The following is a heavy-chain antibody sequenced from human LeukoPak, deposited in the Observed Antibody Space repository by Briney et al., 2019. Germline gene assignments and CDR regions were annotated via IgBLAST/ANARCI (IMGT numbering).Heavy chain of an antibody. CDR3: AGGMESTSSEPT. D-gene: IGHD2-2*01. V-gene: IGHV1-69*13. CDR1: GYTFTGYY. J-gene: IGHJ5*02. Sequence: SVKVSCKASGYTFTGYYMHWVRQAPGQGLEWMGGIIPIFGTANYAQKFQGRVTITADESTSTAYMELSSLRSEDTAVYYCAGGMESTSSEPTWSQGTLVTVSS. CDR2: IIPIFGTA.